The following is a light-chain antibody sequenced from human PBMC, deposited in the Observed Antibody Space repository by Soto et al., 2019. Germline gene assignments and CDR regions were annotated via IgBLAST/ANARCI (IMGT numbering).Light chain of an antibody. CDR2: DAS. Sequence: EIVLTQSPATLSLSPGERATLSCRASQSVSSYLAWYQQKPGQAPRLLIYDASNRATGIPARFSGSGSGTDFPITISRLEPEDFAVYYCQQRSNWPITFGQGTRLEIK. V-gene: IGKV3-11*01. CDR3: QQRSNWPIT. CDR1: QSVSSY. J-gene: IGKJ5*01.